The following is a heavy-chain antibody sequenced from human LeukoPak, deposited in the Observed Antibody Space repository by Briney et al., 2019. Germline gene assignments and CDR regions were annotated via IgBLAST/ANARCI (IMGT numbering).Heavy chain of an antibody. CDR2: INPDGSNM. J-gene: IGHJ4*02. CDR3: VSGFLQWLY. V-gene: IGHV3-7*01. Sequence: GGSLRLYCAASGLSFSSYWMSWGRQAPGKGLEWVANINPDGSNMLYVDSVKGRFAISRDNAKNSLYLQMNNLRAEDTAVYFCVSGFLQWLYWGQGTLVTVSS. D-gene: IGHD3-3*01. CDR1: GLSFSSYW.